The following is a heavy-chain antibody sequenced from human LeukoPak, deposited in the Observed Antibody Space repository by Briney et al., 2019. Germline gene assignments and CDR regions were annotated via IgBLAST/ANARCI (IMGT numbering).Heavy chain of an antibody. V-gene: IGHV4-39*07. D-gene: IGHD3-9*01. CDR2: IYSSGHT. CDR3: ARSGGLRYFDWFNWFDP. J-gene: IGHJ5*02. Sequence: SETLSLTCTVSGVSISGTTYCWAWIRQPPGKGLEWIGSIYSSGHTIYNASLKSRITISVDRSENQFSLKLSSVTAADTAVYYCARSGGLRYFDWFNWFDPWGQGTLVTVSS. CDR1: GVSISGTTYC.